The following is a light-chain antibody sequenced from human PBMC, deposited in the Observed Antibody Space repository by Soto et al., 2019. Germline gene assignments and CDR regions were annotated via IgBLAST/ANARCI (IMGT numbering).Light chain of an antibody. CDR3: LQYYSTPRA. CDR1: QTVLYTSDNNNY. J-gene: IGKJ1*01. V-gene: IGKV4-1*01. CDR2: WAS. Sequence: DFVMTQSQDSLAVPLGERATINCKCSQTVLYTSDNNNYLAWYQQKPGQPPKLLIYWASTRESGVPDRFSGSGSGTDFTLTISSLQAEDVAVYYCLQYYSTPRAFGQGTKVDIK.